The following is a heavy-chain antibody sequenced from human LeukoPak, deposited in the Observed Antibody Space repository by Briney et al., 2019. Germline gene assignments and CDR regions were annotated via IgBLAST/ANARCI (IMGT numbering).Heavy chain of an antibody. Sequence: ASVKVSCKASGYTFTDYYIHWVRQAPGQGLEWMGWINPNNGGTNYAQKFQGRVTMTRDTSISTAYMELSRLRSDDTAVYYCAREVDYYDTSDYFPLGYWGQGTLVTVSS. CDR2: INPNNGGT. CDR1: GYTFTDYY. CDR3: AREVDYYDTSDYFPLGY. J-gene: IGHJ4*02. V-gene: IGHV1-2*02. D-gene: IGHD3-22*01.